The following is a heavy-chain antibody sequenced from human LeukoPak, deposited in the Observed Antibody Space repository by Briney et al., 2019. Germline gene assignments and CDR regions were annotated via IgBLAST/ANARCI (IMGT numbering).Heavy chain of an antibody. V-gene: IGHV3-7*01. CDR3: ARGHLGYCSGGSCYYFDY. CDR2: IKQDGSEK. D-gene: IGHD2-15*01. Sequence: GGSLRLSCAASGFTFSSYWMSWVRQAPGKGLEWVANIKQDGSEKYYVDSVKGRFTISRDNAKNSLYLQMNSLRAEDTAVYYCARGHLGYCSGGSCYYFDYWGQGTLVTVSS. CDR1: GFTFSSYW. J-gene: IGHJ4*02.